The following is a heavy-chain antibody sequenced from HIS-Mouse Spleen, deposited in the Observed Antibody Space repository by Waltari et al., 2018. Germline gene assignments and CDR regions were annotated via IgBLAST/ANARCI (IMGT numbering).Heavy chain of an antibody. J-gene: IGHJ4*02. D-gene: IGHD4-17*01. CDR2: INHRGST. CDR1: GGSFSGYY. V-gene: IGHV4-34*01. Sequence: QVQLQQWGAGLLKPSETLSLTCAVYGGSFSGYYWSWIRQPPGKGLEWIGEINHRGSTNYNPTIKSRVTISVDPSKNQFSLRLSSVTAADTAVYYCARVTVPYYFDYWGQGTLVTVSS. CDR3: ARVTVPYYFDY.